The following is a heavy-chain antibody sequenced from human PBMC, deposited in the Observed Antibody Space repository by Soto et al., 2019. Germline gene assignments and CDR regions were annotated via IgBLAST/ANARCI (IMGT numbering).Heavy chain of an antibody. Sequence: ASVKVSCKASGYTFTSYGISWVRQAPGQGLEWMGWISGYNGNTKYAQKLQGRVTMTTDTSTSTAYMELRSLRSDDTAVYYWAKDLGAQLVDYWGKAPLITAS. J-gene: IGHJ4*02. CDR3: AKDLGAQLVDY. V-gene: IGHV1-18*01. CDR2: ISGYNGNT. CDR1: GYTFTSYG. D-gene: IGHD1-26*01.